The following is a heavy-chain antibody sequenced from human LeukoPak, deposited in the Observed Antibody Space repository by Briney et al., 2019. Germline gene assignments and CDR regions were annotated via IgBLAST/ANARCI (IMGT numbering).Heavy chain of an antibody. D-gene: IGHD6-13*01. CDR1: GYTFTGYY. CDR3: ARTAADYCYMDV. Sequence: ASAKVSCKASGYTFTGYYMHWVRQAPGQGLEWMGWINPNSGGTNYAQKFQGRVTMTRDTSISTAYMELSRLRSDDTAVYYCARTAADYCYMDVWGKGTTVTVSS. CDR2: INPNSGGT. V-gene: IGHV1-2*02. J-gene: IGHJ6*03.